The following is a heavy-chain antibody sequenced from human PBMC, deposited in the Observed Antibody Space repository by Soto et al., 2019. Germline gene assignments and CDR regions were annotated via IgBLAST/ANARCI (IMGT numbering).Heavy chain of an antibody. J-gene: IGHJ1*01. CDR2: VSYDGSNK. CDR1: GFTFSSYA. D-gene: IGHD3-22*01. V-gene: IGHV3-30-3*02. Sequence: GGSLRLSCAASGFTFSSYAMHWVRQAPGKGLEWVAVVSYDGSNKYYADSVKGRFTISRDNSKNTLYLQMNSLRAEDTAVYYCAKSGDYDSSGYYPSECFQHWGQGTLVTVSS. CDR3: AKSGDYDSSGYYPSECFQH.